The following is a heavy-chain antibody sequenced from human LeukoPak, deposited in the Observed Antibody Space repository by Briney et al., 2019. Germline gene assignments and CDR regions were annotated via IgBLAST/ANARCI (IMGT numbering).Heavy chain of an antibody. V-gene: IGHV3-30*02. Sequence: GGSLRLSCAVSGFTLSSYAMSWVRQAPGKGLEWVAFIRYDGSNKYYADSVKGRFTISRDNSKNTLYLQMNSLRAEDTAVYYCAKVVVVVAAPPYNWFDPWGQGTLVTVSS. J-gene: IGHJ5*02. D-gene: IGHD2-15*01. CDR3: AKVVVVVAAPPYNWFDP. CDR1: GFTLSSYA. CDR2: IRYDGSNK.